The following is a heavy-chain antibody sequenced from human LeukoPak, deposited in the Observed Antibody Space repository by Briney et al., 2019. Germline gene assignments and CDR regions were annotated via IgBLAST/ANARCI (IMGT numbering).Heavy chain of an antibody. Sequence: SETLSLTCTVSGGSVSSGSYYWSWIRQPPRKGLEWIGYIYYSGSTNYNPSLKSRVTISVDTSKNQFSLKLSSVTAADTAVYYCARTSLDASGEPFDYWGQGTLVTVSS. CDR3: ARTSLDASGEPFDY. D-gene: IGHD1-14*01. V-gene: IGHV4-61*01. CDR2: IYYSGST. J-gene: IGHJ4*02. CDR1: GGSVSSGSYY.